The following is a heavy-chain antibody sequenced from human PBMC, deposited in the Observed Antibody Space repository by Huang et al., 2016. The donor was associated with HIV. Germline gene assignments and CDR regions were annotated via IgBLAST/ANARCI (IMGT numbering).Heavy chain of an antibody. Sequence: EVQLVESGGGLVKPGGSLRLSCAASGFTLTTFSMNWVRQAAGWGLQWVESSNVPGTHIYYADSVEGRFTISRDNTRNSLYLQLNSLRAEDTAVYYCVRIGYGENSYGSGYFDPWGQGTLVAVSS. V-gene: IGHV3-21*01. CDR2: SNVPGTHI. D-gene: IGHD4-17*01. CDR1: GFTLTTFS. J-gene: IGHJ5*02. CDR3: VRIGYGENSYGSGYFDP.